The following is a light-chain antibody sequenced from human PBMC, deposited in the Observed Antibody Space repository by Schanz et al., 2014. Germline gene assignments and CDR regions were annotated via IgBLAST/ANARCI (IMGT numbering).Light chain of an antibody. J-gene: IGLJ2*01. CDR1: SSDVGSYNL. CDR3: NSYAGNNKLL. CDR2: EGS. Sequence: QSALTQPASVSGSPGQSITISCTGTSSDVGSYNLVSWYQHHPGKAPKLMIYEGSKRPSGVPDRFSGSKSGNTASLTVSGLQAEDEADYYCNSYAGNNKLLFGGGTKLTVL. V-gene: IGLV2-14*02.